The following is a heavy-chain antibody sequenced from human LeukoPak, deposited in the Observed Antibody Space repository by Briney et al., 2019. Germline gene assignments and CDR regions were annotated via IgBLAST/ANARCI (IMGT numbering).Heavy chain of an antibody. D-gene: IGHD5-12*01. CDR2: ISSSSSYI. CDR3: ARGIGADIVATIPDPFDY. V-gene: IGHV3-21*01. CDR1: GFTFSNSA. J-gene: IGHJ4*02. Sequence: PGGSLRLSCAASGFTFSNSAVSWVRQVSGKGLEWVSSISSSSSYIYYADSVKGRFTISRDNARNSLYLQMNSLRAEDTAVYYCARGIGADIVATIPDPFDYWGQGTLVTVSS.